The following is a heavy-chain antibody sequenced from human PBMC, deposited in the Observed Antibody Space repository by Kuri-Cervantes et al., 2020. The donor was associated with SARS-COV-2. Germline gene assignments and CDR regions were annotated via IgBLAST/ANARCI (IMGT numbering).Heavy chain of an antibody. Sequence: SETLSLTCTVSGGSISSYYWSWIRQPAGKGLEWIGRIYTSGSTNYNPSLKSRVTMSVDTSKNQFSLKLSSVTAADTAVYYCARFRRDIVVVPAAILYYYYGMDVWGQGTTVTVSS. CDR1: GGSISSYY. V-gene: IGHV4-4*07. CDR3: ARFRRDIVVVPAAILYYYYGMDV. J-gene: IGHJ6*02. CDR2: IYTSGST. D-gene: IGHD2-2*02.